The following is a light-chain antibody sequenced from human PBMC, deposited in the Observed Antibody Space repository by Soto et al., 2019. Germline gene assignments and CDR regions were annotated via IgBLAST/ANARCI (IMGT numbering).Light chain of an antibody. CDR1: SSDVGGYNY. CDR3: SSYAASNNVI. V-gene: IGLV2-8*01. J-gene: IGLJ2*01. CDR2: DVN. Sequence: QSALTQPPSVSGSPGQSVTISCTGTSSDVGGYNYVSWYQQYPGKAPKLMIYDVNRRPSGVPDRFSGSKSGNTASLTVSGLQAEDEADYYCSSYAASNNVIFGGGTKVTVL.